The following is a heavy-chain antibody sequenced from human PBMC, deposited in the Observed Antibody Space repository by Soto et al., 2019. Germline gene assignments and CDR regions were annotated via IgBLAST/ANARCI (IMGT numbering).Heavy chain of an antibody. CDR3: ARGGWRHIDY. J-gene: IGHJ4*02. Sequence: SETLSLTCPVSGGSISTYYWSWIRQPPGKGLEWIGYIYYSGSTNYNPSLKSRVTISVDTSKNQFSLKLSSVTAADTAVYYCARGGWRHIDYWGQGTLVTVSS. CDR1: GGSISTYY. CDR2: IYYSGST. V-gene: IGHV4-59*08. D-gene: IGHD3-3*01.